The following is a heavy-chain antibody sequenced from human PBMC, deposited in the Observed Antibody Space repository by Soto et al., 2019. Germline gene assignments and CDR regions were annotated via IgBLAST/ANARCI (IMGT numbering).Heavy chain of an antibody. CDR2: MYSSGST. Sequence: SETLSLTCTVSGGSISSSFYWDWIRQPSGKGLEWIGNMYSSGSTYYNPSLKSRVTISVDRSKNQFSLKLSSVTAADTAVYYCARVPDRWGQGTLVTAPQ. V-gene: IGHV4-39*07. CDR3: ARVPDR. D-gene: IGHD2-2*01. J-gene: IGHJ5*02. CDR1: GGSISSSFY.